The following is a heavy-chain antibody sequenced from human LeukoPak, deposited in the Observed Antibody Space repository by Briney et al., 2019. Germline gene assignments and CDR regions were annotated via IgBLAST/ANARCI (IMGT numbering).Heavy chain of an antibody. J-gene: IGHJ4*02. CDR2: MNPNSGNT. CDR1: GYTFTRCD. D-gene: IGHD1-14*01. Sequence: ASEKVSCKASGYTFTRCDIHWVRQAAGKELEWMGWMNPNSGNTGYAPKFQGRVNMIRNNARSTAYMDLSSLRSEDTDVYYCARKDDHRTDYWGQGTLVTVSS. CDR3: ARKDDHRTDY. V-gene: IGHV1-8*01.